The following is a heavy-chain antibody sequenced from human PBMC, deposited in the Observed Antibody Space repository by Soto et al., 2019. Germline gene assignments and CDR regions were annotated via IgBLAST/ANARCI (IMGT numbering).Heavy chain of an antibody. J-gene: IGHJ6*02. Sequence: ASVKVSCKPSGDNFKKNVFTWVRQAPGQGLEWMGGTIPALGKTHYIEKFQGRVTITVDDATRTVYMEVRDLTSEDTAIYYCARGPFRPSAMGVWGQGTTVTVSS. CDR1: GDNFKKNV. CDR3: ARGPFRPSAMGV. CDR2: TIPALGKT. D-gene: IGHD3-10*01. V-gene: IGHV1-69*10.